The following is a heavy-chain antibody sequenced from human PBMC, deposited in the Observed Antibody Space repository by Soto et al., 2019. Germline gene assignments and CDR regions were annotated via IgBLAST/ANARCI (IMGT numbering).Heavy chain of an antibody. D-gene: IGHD3-10*01. CDR3: ARGPHYYGSGSRSYWFDP. CDR2: MNPNSGNT. J-gene: IGHJ5*02. CDR1: GYTFTSYD. Sequence: QVQLVQSGAEVKKPGASVKVSCKASGYTFTSYDINWVRQATGQGLEWLGWMNPNSGNTGYAQKCQGRVTMTRNTSISTAYMELSSLRSEDTAVYYCARGPHYYGSGSRSYWFDPWGQGTLVTVSS. V-gene: IGHV1-8*01.